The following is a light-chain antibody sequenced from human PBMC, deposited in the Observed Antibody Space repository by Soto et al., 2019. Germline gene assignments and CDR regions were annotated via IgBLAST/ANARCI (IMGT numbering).Light chain of an antibody. Sequence: QTVVTQEPSFSVSPGGTVTLTCGLTSGSVSPTYYPTWYQQTPGQPPRTLIYTTNTRSSGVPDRFSGSILANKAALTITGAQADDESDYYCVLFMGSGLWVFGGGTKVTVL. CDR2: TTN. CDR3: VLFMGSGLWV. J-gene: IGLJ3*02. CDR1: SGSVSPTYY. V-gene: IGLV8-61*01.